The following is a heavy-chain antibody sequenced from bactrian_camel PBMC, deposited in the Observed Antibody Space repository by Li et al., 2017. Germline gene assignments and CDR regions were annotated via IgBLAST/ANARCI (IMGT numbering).Heavy chain of an antibody. CDR1: GHSRGSNC. J-gene: IGHJ4*01. CDR3: VTPKRAYVDSTPRLDPTEES. D-gene: IGHD2*01. V-gene: IGHV3S45*01. Sequence: HVQLVESGGGSVQAGGSLRLSCKVSGHSRGSNCVGWYRLPPGRAPAEREGIAAIRRDGGETWYAASVKGRFTISRDSAKNTVYLQMNNLKPEDTAVYFCVTPKRAYVDSTPRLDPTEESWGQGTQVTVS. CDR2: IRRDGGET.